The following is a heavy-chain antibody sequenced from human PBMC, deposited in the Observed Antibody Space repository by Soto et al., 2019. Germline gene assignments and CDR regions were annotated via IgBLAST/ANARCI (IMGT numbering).Heavy chain of an antibody. Sequence: GASVKVSCKASGYSFTDYHIHWVRQAPGQGLEWLGRINPKSGGTSTAQKFQGWVTMTTDTSISTASMELTRLTSDDTAIYYCARGDSTDCSNGVCSFFYNHDMDVWGQGTAVTVSS. CDR2: INPKSGGT. J-gene: IGHJ6*02. D-gene: IGHD2-8*01. CDR3: ARGDSTDCSNGVCSFFYNHDMDV. CDR1: GYSFTDYH. V-gene: IGHV1-2*04.